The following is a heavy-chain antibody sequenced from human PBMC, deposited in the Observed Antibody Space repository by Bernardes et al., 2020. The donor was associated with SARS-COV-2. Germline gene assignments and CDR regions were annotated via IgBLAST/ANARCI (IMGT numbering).Heavy chain of an antibody. Sequence: SVQVSCKASGGTFSSYTISWVRQAPGQGLEWMGRIIPILGIATYAQKFQGRVTITADKSTSTAYMELSSLRSEDTAVYYCARDVVPAAIGADYWGQGTLVTGSS. CDR3: ARDVVPAAIGADY. D-gene: IGHD2-2*02. J-gene: IGHJ4*02. CDR2: IIPILGIA. V-gene: IGHV1-69*04. CDR1: GGTFSSYT.